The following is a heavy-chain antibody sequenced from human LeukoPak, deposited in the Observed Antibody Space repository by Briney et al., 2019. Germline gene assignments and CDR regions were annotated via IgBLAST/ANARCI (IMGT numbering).Heavy chain of an antibody. Sequence: SETLSLTCTVSGGSISSYYWSWIRQPPGKGLEWIGYIYYSGSTNYNPSLKSRVTISVDTSKNQFSLKLSSVTAADTAVYYCARTYYYDSSGYHDAFDIWAKGQWSPSLQ. V-gene: IGHV4-59*01. J-gene: IGHJ3*02. CDR2: IYYSGST. CDR3: ARTYYYDSSGYHDAFDI. D-gene: IGHD3-22*01. CDR1: GGSISSYY.